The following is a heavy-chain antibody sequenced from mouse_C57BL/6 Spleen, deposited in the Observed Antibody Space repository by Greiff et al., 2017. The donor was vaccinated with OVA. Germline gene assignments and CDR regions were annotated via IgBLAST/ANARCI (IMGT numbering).Heavy chain of an antibody. V-gene: IGHV1-80*01. CDR2: IYPGDGDT. CDR1: GYAFSSYW. Sequence: VQLQQSGAELVKPGASVKISCKASGYAFSSYWMNWVKQRPGKGLEWIGQIYPGDGDTNYNGKFKGKATLTADKSSSPAYMQLSSLTSEDSAVYFCARLDRHDYDDYWGQGTTLTVSS. CDR3: ARLDRHDYDDY. J-gene: IGHJ2*01. D-gene: IGHD2-4*01.